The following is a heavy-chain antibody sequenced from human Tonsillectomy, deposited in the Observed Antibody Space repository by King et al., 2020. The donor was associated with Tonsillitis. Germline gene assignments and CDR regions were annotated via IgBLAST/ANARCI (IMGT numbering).Heavy chain of an antibody. CDR3: AKEIAAAGDSYYSYGMDV. J-gene: IGHJ6*02. D-gene: IGHD6-13*01. CDR1: GFSFRNYG. V-gene: IGHV3-30*18. Sequence: VQLVESGGGVVQPGRSLRLSCAASGFSFRNYGIHWVRQAPGKGLEWVAIIPYDGSNKYYADSVKGRFTVSRDNSKNTLYLQMNSLRGEDTAGYYCAKEIAAAGDSYYSYGMDVWGQGTAVTVSS. CDR2: IPYDGSNK.